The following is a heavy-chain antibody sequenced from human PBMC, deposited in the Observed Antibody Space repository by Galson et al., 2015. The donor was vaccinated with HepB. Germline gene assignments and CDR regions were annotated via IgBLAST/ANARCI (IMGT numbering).Heavy chain of an antibody. V-gene: IGHV1-2*02. D-gene: IGHD3-10*01. CDR3: ARGVRGSGSYGNDY. CDR1: GYTFTGYY. CDR2: INPNSGGT. J-gene: IGHJ4*02. Sequence: SVKVSCKASGYTFTGYYMHWVRQAPGQGLEWMGWINPNSGGTNYAQKFQGRVTMTRDTSISTAYMELSRQRSDDTAVYYCARGVRGSGSYGNDYWGQGTLVTVSS.